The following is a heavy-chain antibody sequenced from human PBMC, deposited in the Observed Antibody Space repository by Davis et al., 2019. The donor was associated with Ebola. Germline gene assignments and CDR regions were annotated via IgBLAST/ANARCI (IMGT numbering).Heavy chain of an antibody. J-gene: IGHJ6*02. Sequence: GGSLRLSCAASGFTFSSYDMHWVRQAPGKGLEWVAVISYDGSNKYYADSVKGRFTISRDNSKNTLYLQMNSLRAEDTAVYYCARGSVSTPYYYYGMDVWGQGTTVTVSS. D-gene: IGHD4-11*01. V-gene: IGHV3-30*03. CDR1: GFTFSSYD. CDR3: ARGSVSTPYYYYGMDV. CDR2: ISYDGSNK.